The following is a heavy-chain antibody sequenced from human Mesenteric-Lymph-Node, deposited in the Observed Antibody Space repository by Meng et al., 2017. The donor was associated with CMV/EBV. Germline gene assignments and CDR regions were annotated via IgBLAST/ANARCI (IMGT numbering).Heavy chain of an antibody. J-gene: IGHJ4*02. D-gene: IGHD2-2*01. Sequence: GGSLRLSCAASGFTFSSYEMNWVRQAPGKGLEWVSYISSSSSSIYYADSVKGRFTISRDNAKNSLYLQMNSLRAEDTAVYYCARSMGCSNAKCYYSLSDYWGQGTLVTVSS. CDR1: GFTFSSYE. V-gene: IGHV3-48*03. CDR2: ISSSSSSI. CDR3: ARSMGCSNAKCYYSLSDY.